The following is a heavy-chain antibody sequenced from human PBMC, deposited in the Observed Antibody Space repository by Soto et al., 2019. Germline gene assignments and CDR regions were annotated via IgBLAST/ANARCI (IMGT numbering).Heavy chain of an antibody. Sequence: SETLSLTCAVHGGSFSGYYWDWIRQHPGKGLEWIGFIYYSGSTYYNPSLKSRVTISVDTSKNQFSLKLSSVTAADTAVYYCARSRYGAITNPYYFDYWGQGTLVTVSS. CDR1: GGSFSGYY. V-gene: IGHV4-59*06. D-gene: IGHD4-17*01. J-gene: IGHJ4*02. CDR3: ARSRYGAITNPYYFDY. CDR2: IYYSGST.